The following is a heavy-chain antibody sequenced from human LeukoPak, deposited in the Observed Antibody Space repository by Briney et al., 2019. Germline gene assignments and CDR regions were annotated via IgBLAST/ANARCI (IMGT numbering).Heavy chain of an antibody. CDR1: GFTFSNYG. CDR3: AKDWPRGTAHTRYYFEY. J-gene: IGHJ4*02. D-gene: IGHD1-1*01. Sequence: PGGSLRLSCAASGFTFSNYGMHWVRQAPGKVLEWVAVISHDGSNKYYGDSVKGRFTISRDNSKNTLYLQMNSLRAEDTAVYYCAKDWPRGTAHTRYYFEYWGQGTLVTVSS. V-gene: IGHV3-30*18. CDR2: ISHDGSNK.